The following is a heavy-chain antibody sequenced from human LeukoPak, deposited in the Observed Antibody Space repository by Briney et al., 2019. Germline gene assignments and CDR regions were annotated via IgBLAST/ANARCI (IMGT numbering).Heavy chain of an antibody. Sequence: ASVKVSCKASGYTFTGYYMHWLRQAPGQGLEWMGWINPNSGGTNYAQKFQGRVTMTRDTSISTAYMELSRLRSDDTAVYYCARGIAARPHYFDYWGQGTLVTVSS. V-gene: IGHV1-2*02. CDR3: ARGIAARPHYFDY. CDR2: INPNSGGT. D-gene: IGHD6-6*01. CDR1: GYTFTGYY. J-gene: IGHJ4*02.